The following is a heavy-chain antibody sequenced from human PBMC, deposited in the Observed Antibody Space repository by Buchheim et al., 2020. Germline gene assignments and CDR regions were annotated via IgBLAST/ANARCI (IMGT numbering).Heavy chain of an antibody. J-gene: IGHJ4*02. D-gene: IGHD3-16*01. CDR1: GFTFSSYE. CDR3: ARFEGDDYFDY. V-gene: IGHV3-48*03. Sequence: EVQLVESGGGLVQPGGSLRLSCAASGFTFSSYEMNWVRQAPGKGLEWVSYISSSATTIFYADSVEGRFTISRDSAKNSLYLQMNSLRAEDTAVYYGARFEGDDYFDYWGQGTL. CDR2: ISSSATTI.